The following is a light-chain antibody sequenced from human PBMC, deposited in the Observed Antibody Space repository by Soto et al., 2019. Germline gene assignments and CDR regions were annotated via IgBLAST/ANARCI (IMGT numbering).Light chain of an antibody. Sequence: VVLTQSPVTLSLSPGEGATLSFRASQSFRGLLAWYQQKPGQAPRLLIYDAYNRATGIPHRFSGSGSGTDFNLTISSLEPEDSAVYYCQKRHMWPITFGQGTRLEIK. CDR1: QSFRGL. J-gene: IGKJ5*01. CDR2: DAY. CDR3: QKRHMWPIT. V-gene: IGKV3-11*01.